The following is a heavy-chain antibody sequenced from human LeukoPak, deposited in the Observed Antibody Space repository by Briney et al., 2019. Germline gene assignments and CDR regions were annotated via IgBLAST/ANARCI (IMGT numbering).Heavy chain of an antibody. Sequence: PGGSLRLSCAASGFTFSSYGMHWVRQAPGKGLEWVAVISYDGSNKYYADSVKGRLTISRDNSKNTLYLQMNSLRAEDTAVYYCARVVGARDAFDIWGQGTMVTVSS. D-gene: IGHD1-26*01. CDR1: GFTFSSYG. CDR2: ISYDGSNK. V-gene: IGHV3-30*03. CDR3: ARVVGARDAFDI. J-gene: IGHJ3*02.